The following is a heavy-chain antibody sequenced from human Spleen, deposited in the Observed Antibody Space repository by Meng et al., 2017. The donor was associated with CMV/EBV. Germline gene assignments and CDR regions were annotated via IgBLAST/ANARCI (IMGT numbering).Heavy chain of an antibody. D-gene: IGHD3-3*01. CDR3: ARGRLTGWSG. CDR1: GGSFSGYY. J-gene: IGHJ4*02. Sequence: LSLTCAVSGGSFSGYYWSWIRQPPGKGLEWIGEINHRGSTNYNPSLKSRVTISVDTSKNQFSLKVSSVTAADTAVYYCARGRLTGWSGWGQGTLVTVSS. CDR2: INHRGST. V-gene: IGHV4-34*01.